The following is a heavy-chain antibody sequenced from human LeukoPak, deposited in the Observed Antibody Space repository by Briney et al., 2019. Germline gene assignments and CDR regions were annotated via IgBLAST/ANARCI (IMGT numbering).Heavy chain of an antibody. D-gene: IGHD6-13*01. J-gene: IGHJ3*02. CDR3: ARDSWYGTPGAFDI. V-gene: IGHV4-59*01. CDR1: GGSINTYY. CDR2: IYYTGST. Sequence: SETLSLTCTVSGGSINTYYWSWIRQPPGKELEWIGYIYYTGSTNYNPSLKSRVTISMDTSKNQFSLKLSSVTAADTAVYYCARDSWYGTPGAFDIWGQGTMVTVSS.